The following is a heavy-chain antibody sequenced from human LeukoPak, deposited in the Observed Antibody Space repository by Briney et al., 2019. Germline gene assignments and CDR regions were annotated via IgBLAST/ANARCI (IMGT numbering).Heavy chain of an antibody. CDR2: IRYDGSNK. CDR3: ARFDSSGYYRSYYFDY. Sequence: GGSLRLSCAASGFTFSSYGMHWVRQAPGKGLEWVAFIRYDGSNKYYADSVKGRFTISRDNSKNTLYLQMNSLRAEDTAVYYCARFDSSGYYRSYYFDYWGQGTLVTVSS. J-gene: IGHJ4*02. D-gene: IGHD3-22*01. CDR1: GFTFSSYG. V-gene: IGHV3-30*02.